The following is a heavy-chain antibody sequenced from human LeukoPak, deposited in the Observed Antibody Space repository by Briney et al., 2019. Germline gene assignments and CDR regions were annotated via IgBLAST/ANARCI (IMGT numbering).Heavy chain of an antibody. V-gene: IGHV3-7*01. CDR1: GFTFTTYW. J-gene: IGHJ6*03. CDR3: ARTNSQARDYYYYMDV. Sequence: GGSLRLSCAASGFTFTTYWMSWVRQAPGQGLEWVANINQDGSGNYYVDSVKGRFTTSRDNAKNSLYLQMNSLRADDTAVYYCARTNSQARDYYYYMDVWGKGTTVTDPS. D-gene: IGHD1-7*01. CDR2: INQDGSGN.